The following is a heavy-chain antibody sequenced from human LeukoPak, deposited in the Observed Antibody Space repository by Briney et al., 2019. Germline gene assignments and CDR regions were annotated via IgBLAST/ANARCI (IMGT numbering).Heavy chain of an antibody. CDR1: GYTFTGYY. J-gene: IGHJ4*02. CDR2: INPNSGGT. D-gene: IGHD3-22*01. CDR3: ARGIITPYYYDSSGYQDYFDY. V-gene: IGHV1-2*06. Sequence: GASVKVSCKASGYTFTGYYMHWVRQAPGQGLEWMGRINPNSGGTNYAQKFQGRVTMTRDTSISTAYMELSRLRSDDTAVYYCARGIITPYYYDSSGYQDYFDYWGQGTLVTVSS.